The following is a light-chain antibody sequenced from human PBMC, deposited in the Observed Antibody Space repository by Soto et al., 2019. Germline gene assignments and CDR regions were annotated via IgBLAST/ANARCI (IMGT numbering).Light chain of an antibody. Sequence: EIVMTQSPATLSASPGERVTLSRRASQSIRSNLAWYQQRPGQIPRLLIFVASTRATGIPARFTGSGSGTEFTLTISSLQSDDFAMYYCQQYNNWPLTFGGGTKVDIK. V-gene: IGKV3-15*01. CDR1: QSIRSN. CDR3: QQYNNWPLT. J-gene: IGKJ4*01. CDR2: VAS.